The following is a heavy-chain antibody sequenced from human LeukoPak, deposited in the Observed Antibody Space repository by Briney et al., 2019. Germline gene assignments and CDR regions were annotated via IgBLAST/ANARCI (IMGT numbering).Heavy chain of an antibody. V-gene: IGHV3-48*01. D-gene: IGHD6-6*01. CDR2: ISSSSSTI. CDR3: ARAGILEYSSSFDY. Sequence: QPGGSLRLSCAASGFTFSSYSMNWVRQAPGKGLEWVSYISSSSSTIYYADSVKGRFTISRDNAKNSLYLQMNSLRAEDTAVYYCARAGILEYSSSFDYWGQGTLVTVSS. J-gene: IGHJ4*02. CDR1: GFTFSSYS.